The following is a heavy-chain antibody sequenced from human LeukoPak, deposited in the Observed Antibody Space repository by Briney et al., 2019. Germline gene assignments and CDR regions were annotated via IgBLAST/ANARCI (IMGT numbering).Heavy chain of an antibody. CDR3: ARVLYYDFWSGYPGAFDI. J-gene: IGHJ3*02. CDR1: GFTFSSYA. D-gene: IGHD3-3*01. CDR2: ISGSGGST. V-gene: IGHV3-23*01. Sequence: GGSLRLSCAASGFTFSSYAMSWVRQAPGKGLEWVSAISGSGGSTYYADSVKGRFTISRDNSKNTLYLQMNSLRAEDTAVYYCARVLYYDFWSGYPGAFDIRGQGTMVTVSS.